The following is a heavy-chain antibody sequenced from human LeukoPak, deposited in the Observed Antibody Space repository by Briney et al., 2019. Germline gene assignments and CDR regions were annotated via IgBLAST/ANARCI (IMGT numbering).Heavy chain of an antibody. V-gene: IGHV3-66*01. CDR1: GFNVSTND. Sequence: PGGSLRLSCAASGFNVSTNDMSWVRQAPGKGLEWVSIIYSGGSAYYADSVKGRFTISRDNSKNTLYLQMNGLRAEDTAVYYCASGGVLWFGELLTYYHGMDVWGQGTTVTVSS. D-gene: IGHD3-10*01. CDR2: IYSGGSA. J-gene: IGHJ6*02. CDR3: ASGGVLWFGELLTYYHGMDV.